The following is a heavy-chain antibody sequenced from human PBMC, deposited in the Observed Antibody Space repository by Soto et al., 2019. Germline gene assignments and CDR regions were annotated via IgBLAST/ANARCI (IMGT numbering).Heavy chain of an antibody. CDR1: GGSISSSSYY. V-gene: IGHV4-39*01. Sequence: QLQLQESGPGLVKPSETLSLTCTVSGGSISSSSYYWGWVRQPPGKGLEWIGSIYYSGSTYYNPSLKSRVTISVDTSKNQFSLKLSSVTAADTAVFYCAKQKRREYSSFFDAFDIWGQGTMVTVSS. CDR3: AKQKRREYSSFFDAFDI. J-gene: IGHJ3*02. D-gene: IGHD6-6*01. CDR2: IYYSGST.